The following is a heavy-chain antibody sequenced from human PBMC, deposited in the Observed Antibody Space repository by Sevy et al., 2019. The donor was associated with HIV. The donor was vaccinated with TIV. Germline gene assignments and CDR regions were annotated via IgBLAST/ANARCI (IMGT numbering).Heavy chain of an antibody. V-gene: IGHV3-23*01. D-gene: IGHD3-22*01. CDR1: GFTFADYA. CDR3: AKDYYAGSGYYPQGAYDI. CDR2: ISGSGGRT. Sequence: GGSLRLSCPASGFTFADYAMNWVRQAPGKGLEWVSCISGSGGRTFYADSVKGRFTFSRDNSKNTLYLQMNSLRAEDTAVYYCAKDYYAGSGYYPQGAYDIWGQGTMVTVSS. J-gene: IGHJ3*02.